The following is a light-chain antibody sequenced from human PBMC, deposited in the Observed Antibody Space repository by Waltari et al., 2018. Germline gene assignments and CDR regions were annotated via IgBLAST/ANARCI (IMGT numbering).Light chain of an antibody. CDR2: EVS. J-gene: IGKJ1*01. CDR3: MQVIHLPRT. CDR1: QSLLHSDGKTF. Sequence: DIVMTQTPLSLSVTPGQPASISCKSSQSLLHSDGKTFLYWYLQKPGQSPQLLIYEVSSRVSGVPDRFSGSGSGTDFTLKISRVESEDVGVYYCMQVIHLPRTFGQGTKVEIK. V-gene: IGKV2-29*02.